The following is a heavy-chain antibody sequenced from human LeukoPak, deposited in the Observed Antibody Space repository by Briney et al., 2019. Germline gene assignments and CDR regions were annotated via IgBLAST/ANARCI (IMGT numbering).Heavy chain of an antibody. V-gene: IGHV3-23*01. Sequence: PGGSLRLSCAASGFTFSSYAMSWVRQAPGKGLEWVSCTGGSGDSTYYADSVKGRFTISRDNSKNALYLQMNSLRAEDTAIYYCAKGIYYGSGTPIDYWGQGTLVTVSS. CDR1: GFTFSSYA. J-gene: IGHJ4*02. D-gene: IGHD3-10*01. CDR3: AKGIYYGSGTPIDY. CDR2: TGGSGDST.